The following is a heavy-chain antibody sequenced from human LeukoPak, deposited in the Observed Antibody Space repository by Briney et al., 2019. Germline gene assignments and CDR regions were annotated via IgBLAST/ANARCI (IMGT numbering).Heavy chain of an antibody. J-gene: IGHJ4*02. V-gene: IGHV4-59*12. CDR3: ARDRRPKMLGYSYGYYDY. CDR2: IYNSGST. D-gene: IGHD5-18*01. Sequence: SETLSLTCTVSGGSINNYYWSWIRRPPGKGLEWIGYIYNSGSTKYNPSLKSRVTISVDTSKNQFSLKLSSVTAADTAVYYCARDRRPKMLGYSYGYYDYWGQGTLVTVSS. CDR1: GGSINNYY.